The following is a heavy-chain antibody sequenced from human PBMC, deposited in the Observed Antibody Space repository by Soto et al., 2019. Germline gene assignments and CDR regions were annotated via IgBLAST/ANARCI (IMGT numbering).Heavy chain of an antibody. Sequence: QLQLQESGSGLVTPSQTLSLTCAVSGGSISSGGSSWNWIRQPPGKGLEWIGNIYHSGSTYYNASLKSRVTISVDRSKNQFSLKLSSVTAADTAVYYCGRGDYANAFDIWGQGTMVTVSS. CDR2: IYHSGST. CDR3: GRGDYANAFDI. D-gene: IGHD4-17*01. V-gene: IGHV4-30-2*01. J-gene: IGHJ3*02. CDR1: GGSISSGGSS.